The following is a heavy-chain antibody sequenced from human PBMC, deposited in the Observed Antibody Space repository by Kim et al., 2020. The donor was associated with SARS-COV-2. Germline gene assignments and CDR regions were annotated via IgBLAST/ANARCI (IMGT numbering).Heavy chain of an antibody. CDR1: GFTFSSYW. V-gene: IGHV3-7*01. J-gene: IGHJ3*02. D-gene: IGHD3-22*01. Sequence: GGSLRLSCAASGFTFSSYWMSWVRQAPGKGLEWVANIKQDGSEKYYVDSVKGRFTISRDNAKNSLYLQMNSLRAEDTAAYYCAREEGAMRLDSSSYYYGDAFDIWGQGTMVTVSS. CDR2: IKQDGSEK. CDR3: AREEGAMRLDSSSYYYGDAFDI.